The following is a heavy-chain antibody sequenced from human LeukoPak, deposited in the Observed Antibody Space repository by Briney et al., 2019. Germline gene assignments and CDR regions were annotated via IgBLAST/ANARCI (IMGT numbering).Heavy chain of an antibody. CDR3: ARLLSSWYGDYYYYYGMDV. CDR2: IYYSGST. J-gene: IGHJ6*02. V-gene: IGHV4-59*08. CDR1: GGSISSYY. D-gene: IGHD6-13*01. Sequence: SETLSLTCTVSGGSISSYYWSWIRQPPGKGLEWIGYIYYSGSTNHNPSLKSRVTISVDTSKNQFSLRLSSVTAADTAVYYCARLLSSWYGDYYYYYGMDVWGQGTTVTVSS.